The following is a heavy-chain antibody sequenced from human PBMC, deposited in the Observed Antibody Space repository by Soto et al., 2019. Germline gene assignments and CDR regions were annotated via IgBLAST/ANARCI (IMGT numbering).Heavy chain of an antibody. CDR3: ARVMSGGHSDY. V-gene: IGHV1-69*02. CDR2: IIPIIGII. Sequence: SVKVSCKASGGTFSTYTITWVRQAPGQGLEWMGRIIPIIGIINYAQKFQGRVTISANNSTGTAYIDLSSLSSDDTAVYYCARVMSGGHSDYWGQG. CDR1: GGTFSTYT. D-gene: IGHD2-15*01. J-gene: IGHJ4*02.